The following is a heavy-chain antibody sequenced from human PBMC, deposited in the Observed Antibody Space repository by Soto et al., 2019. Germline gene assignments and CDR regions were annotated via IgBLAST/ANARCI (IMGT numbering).Heavy chain of an antibody. V-gene: IGHV4-39*01. J-gene: IGHJ4*02. D-gene: IGHD6-13*01. CDR2: IYYSGST. CDR1: GGSISSSSYY. Sequence: QLQLQESGPGLVKPSETLSLTCTVSGGSISSSSYYWGWIRQPPGKGLEWIGSIYYSGSTYYNPSLKSRVTISVDTSKNQFSLKLSSVTAADTAMYYCARHSAYTSSWYIYWGQGTLVTVSS. CDR3: ARHSAYTSSWYIY.